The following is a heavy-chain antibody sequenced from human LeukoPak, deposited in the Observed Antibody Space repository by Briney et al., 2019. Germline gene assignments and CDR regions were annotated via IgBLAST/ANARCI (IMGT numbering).Heavy chain of an antibody. V-gene: IGHV4-59*11. J-gene: IGHJ5*02. Sequence: SETLSLTCNVSGVSISTHYWSWIRQSPGKGLEWIGYKYYSGRTNYNPSLKSRVTISVDTSKNQFSLKLTSVTAADTAVYYCARVPVNIWENWFDPWGQGTLVTVSS. D-gene: IGHD1-26*01. CDR1: GVSISTHY. CDR2: KYYSGRT. CDR3: ARVPVNIWENWFDP.